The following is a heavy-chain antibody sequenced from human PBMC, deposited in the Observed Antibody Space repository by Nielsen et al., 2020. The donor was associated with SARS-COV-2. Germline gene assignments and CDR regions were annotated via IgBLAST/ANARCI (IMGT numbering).Heavy chain of an antibody. D-gene: IGHD6-13*01. CDR3: ARGLAAAGLDY. CDR2: IWYDGSNK. J-gene: IGHJ4*02. CDR1: GFTFSSYG. Sequence: GSLRLSCAASGFTFSSYGMHWVRQAPGKGLEWVAVIWYDGSNKYYADSVKGRFTISRDNSKNTLYLQMNSLRAEDTAVYYCARGLAAAGLDYWGQGTLVTVSS. V-gene: IGHV3-33*01.